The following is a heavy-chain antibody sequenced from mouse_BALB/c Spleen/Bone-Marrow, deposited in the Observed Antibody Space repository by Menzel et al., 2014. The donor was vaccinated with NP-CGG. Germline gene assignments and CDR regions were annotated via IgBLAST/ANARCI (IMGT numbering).Heavy chain of an antibody. CDR2: INPGSGGT. CDR1: GYAFTNYL. V-gene: IGHV1-54*03. Sequence: QVQLQQSGAELVRPGTSVTVSCKASGYAFTNYLIEWVKQRPGQGLEWIGVINPGSGGTNYNEKFKDKATLTADESSSTAYMQLSSLTSDDSAVYFCSRQTATFFDYWGQGTTLTVSS. D-gene: IGHD1-2*01. CDR3: SRQTATFFDY. J-gene: IGHJ2*01.